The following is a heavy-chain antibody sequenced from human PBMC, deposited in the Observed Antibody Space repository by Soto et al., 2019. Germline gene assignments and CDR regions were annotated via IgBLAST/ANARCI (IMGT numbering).Heavy chain of an antibody. J-gene: IGHJ4*02. CDR1: GFTFSSYA. CDR2: ISAGAVAT. D-gene: IGHD3-22*01. Sequence: GGSLRLSCAASGFTFSSYAMSWVRQAPGKGLGWVSAISAGAVATNYADSVKGRFTISRDNSKNTLYLQMNSLRAEDTAVYYCAKGRESSGSYRPFDYWGQGALVTVSS. V-gene: IGHV3-23*01. CDR3: AKGRESSGSYRPFDY.